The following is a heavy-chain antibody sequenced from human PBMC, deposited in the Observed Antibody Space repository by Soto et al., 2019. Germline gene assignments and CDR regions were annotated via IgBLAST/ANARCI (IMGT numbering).Heavy chain of an antibody. CDR2: ISAYNGNT. J-gene: IGHJ4*02. V-gene: IGHV1-18*04. CDR3: AREYYYEISGYYSLDY. CDR1: GYTFTSYG. Sequence: ASVKVSCKASGYTFTSYGISWVRQAPGQGLEWMGWISAYNGNTNYAQKFQGRVTITADESTSTAYMELSSLRSEDTAVYYCAREYYYEISGYYSLDYWGQGTLVTVSS. D-gene: IGHD3-22*01.